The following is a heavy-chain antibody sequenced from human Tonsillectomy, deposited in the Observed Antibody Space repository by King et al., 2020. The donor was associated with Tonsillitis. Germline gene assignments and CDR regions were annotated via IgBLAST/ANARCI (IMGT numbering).Heavy chain of an antibody. Sequence: VKLVESGGVVVQPGGSLRLSCAASGFTFDDYTMHWVRQAPGKGLEWVSLISWDGGSTYYADSVKGRFTISRDNSKNSLYLQMNSLRSEDTALYYCAKDADCGSDCYPYDAFDIWGQGTMVTVSS. J-gene: IGHJ3*02. CDR3: AKDADCGSDCYPYDAFDI. D-gene: IGHD2-21*01. CDR2: ISWDGGST. CDR1: GFTFDDYT. V-gene: IGHV3-43*01.